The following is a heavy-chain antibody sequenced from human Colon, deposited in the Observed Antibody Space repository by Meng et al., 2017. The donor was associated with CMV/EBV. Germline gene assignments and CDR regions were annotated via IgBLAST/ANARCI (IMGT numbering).Heavy chain of an antibody. V-gene: IGHV3-7*01. CDR2: IEQDGSER. J-gene: IGHJ3*02. CDR1: GFTFSSYW. CDR3: HAAAILAFDI. Sequence: GGSLRLSCAASGFTFSSYWMSWVRQAPGKGMEWVANIEQDGSERYYVDSVKGRFTISSDNAKNSLYLQMNSLRAADTAVYYCHAAAILAFDIWGQGTMVTVSS. D-gene: IGHD2-2*02.